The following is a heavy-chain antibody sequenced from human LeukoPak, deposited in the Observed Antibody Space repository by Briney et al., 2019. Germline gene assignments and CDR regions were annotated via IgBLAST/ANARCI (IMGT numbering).Heavy chain of an antibody. V-gene: IGHV3-7*01. CDR2: IKQDGSEK. J-gene: IGHJ3*02. Sequence: GGPLRLSCAASGFTFSSYWMSWVRQAPGKGLEGVANIKQDGSEKYYVDSVKGRFTISRDNAKNSLYLQMNSLRAEDTAVYYCASSSGGSWNDAFDIWGQGTMVTVSS. D-gene: IGHD2-15*01. CDR1: GFTFSSYW. CDR3: ASSSGGSWNDAFDI.